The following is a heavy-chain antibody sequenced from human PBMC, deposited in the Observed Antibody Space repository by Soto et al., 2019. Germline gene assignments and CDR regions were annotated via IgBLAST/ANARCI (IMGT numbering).Heavy chain of an antibody. Sequence: QVQLQESGPGLVKPSETLSLTCTVSGGSISSYYWSWIRQPAGKGLEWIGRIYTSGSTNYNPSLKSRVTMSVDSSKNQCSLKLSSVTAADTAVYYCARDLNGSSSTNYRYYYYYGMDVWGQGTTVTVSS. CDR1: GGSISSYY. CDR3: ARDLNGSSSTNYRYYYYYGMDV. CDR2: IYTSGST. D-gene: IGHD6-6*01. J-gene: IGHJ6*02. V-gene: IGHV4-4*07.